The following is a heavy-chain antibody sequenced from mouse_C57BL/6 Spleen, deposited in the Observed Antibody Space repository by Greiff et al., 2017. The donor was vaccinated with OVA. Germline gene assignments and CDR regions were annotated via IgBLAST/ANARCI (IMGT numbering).Heavy chain of an antibody. Sequence: QVQLKESGAELARPGASVKMSCKASGYTFTSYTMHWVKQRPGQGLEWIGYINPSSGYTKYNQKFKAQATLTADKSSSTAYMQLSSLTSEDSAVYYCAREGPYPSDYWGQGTTLTVSS. D-gene: IGHD3-3*01. CDR1: GYTFTSYT. CDR2: INPSSGYT. V-gene: IGHV1-4*01. CDR3: AREGPYPSDY. J-gene: IGHJ2*01.